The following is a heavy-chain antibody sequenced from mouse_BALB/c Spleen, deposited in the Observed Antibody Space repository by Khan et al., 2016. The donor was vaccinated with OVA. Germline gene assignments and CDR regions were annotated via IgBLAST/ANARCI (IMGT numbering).Heavy chain of an antibody. Sequence: EVQLQESGPGLVKPSQSLSLTCTVTGYSITSDYAWNWIRQFPGNKLEWVDYVSYSGRTSYNPSLKSRTPITRDTSKNQFFMQLSSVTTGDTAAYYCARSVTITTVVATDFDYWGQGTTLTGSS. D-gene: IGHD1-1*01. CDR2: VSYSGRT. V-gene: IGHV3-2*02. J-gene: IGHJ2*01. CDR3: ARSVTITTVVATDFDY. CDR1: GYSITSDYA.